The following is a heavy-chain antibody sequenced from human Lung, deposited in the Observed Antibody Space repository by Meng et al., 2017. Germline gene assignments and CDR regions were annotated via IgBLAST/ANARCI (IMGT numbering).Heavy chain of an antibody. D-gene: IGHD4-11*01. V-gene: IGHV4-34*01. J-gene: IGHJ4*02. CDR3: ARGPTTMAHDFDY. CDR1: GGSFSDYY. Sequence: QVHLPRVWAGLLKPSETLSLPCVVSGGSFSDYYWSWIRQPPGKGLEWIGEINHSGSTNYNPSLESRATISVDTSQNNLSLKLSSVTAADSAVYYCARGPTTMAHDFDYWGQGTLVTVSS. CDR2: INHSGST.